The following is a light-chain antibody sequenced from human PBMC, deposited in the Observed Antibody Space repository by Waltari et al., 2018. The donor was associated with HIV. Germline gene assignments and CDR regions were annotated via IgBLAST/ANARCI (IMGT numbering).Light chain of an antibody. CDR2: WDN. Sequence: QSVLTQQPSASGTPGQRVPTYCSGRNSNIGINYVYWYQQLPGTAPNLLIYWDNQRPSGVPGRFSGSKSGTSASLAISGLRSEDEADYYCAAWDDSLSGRVFGGGTNLTVL. V-gene: IGLV1-47*01. CDR3: AAWDDSLSGRV. J-gene: IGLJ3*02. CDR1: NSNIGINY.